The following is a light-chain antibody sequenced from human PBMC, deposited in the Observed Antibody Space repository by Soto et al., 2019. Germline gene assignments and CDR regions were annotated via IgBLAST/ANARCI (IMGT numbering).Light chain of an antibody. CDR1: QSITNY. Sequence: DIQMTQSPSSLSASVGDTVTITCRASQSITNYLTWLQQKPGKAPSLLIFAADNLQDGVPSRFSGSGSGRDFSLTISSLQPEDFATYYCQQSYDMPWTFGQGTKVDIK. V-gene: IGKV1-39*01. J-gene: IGKJ1*01. CDR3: QQSYDMPWT. CDR2: AAD.